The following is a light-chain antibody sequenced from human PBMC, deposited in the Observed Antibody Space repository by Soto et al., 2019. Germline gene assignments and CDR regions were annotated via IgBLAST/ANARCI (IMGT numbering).Light chain of an antibody. V-gene: IGKV1-39*01. J-gene: IGKJ1*01. CDR3: QQSFSPLWT. CDR2: AAS. CDR1: QSISNY. Sequence: DIQMTQSPSSLSASVGDRVTITCRASQSISNYLNWYQQKPGKDPKLLIYAASSMQSGVPSRFSGSGSETDFTLTISSLQPDESATYYCQQSFSPLWTFGQETKVEV.